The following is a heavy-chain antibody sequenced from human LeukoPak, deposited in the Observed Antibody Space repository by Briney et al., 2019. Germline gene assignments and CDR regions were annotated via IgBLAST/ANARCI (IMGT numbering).Heavy chain of an antibody. CDR3: ARAGGYNGYASN. CDR1: GGSISSSSYY. Sequence: TSETLSLTCTVSGGSISSSSYYWGWIRQPPGKGLEWIGYIYYSGSTNYNPSLKSRVTISLDTSKNQFSLQLSSVSAADTAVYYCARAGGYNGYASNWGQGTLVTVSP. V-gene: IGHV4-61*05. D-gene: IGHD5-12*01. CDR2: IYYSGST. J-gene: IGHJ4*02.